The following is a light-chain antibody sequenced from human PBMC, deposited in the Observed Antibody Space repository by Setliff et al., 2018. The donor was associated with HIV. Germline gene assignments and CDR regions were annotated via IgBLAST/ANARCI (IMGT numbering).Light chain of an antibody. Sequence: QSVLTQPASVSGSPGQSITISCTATSSDIGAFSYVSWYQQYPGKAPKVIIYEVSNRPSGVSNRFSGSKSGNTASLTISGLQAEDEADYYCSLYTTSDTNVFGTGTKVTVL. CDR2: EVS. J-gene: IGLJ1*01. CDR3: SLYTTSDTNV. CDR1: SSDIGAFSY. V-gene: IGLV2-14*01.